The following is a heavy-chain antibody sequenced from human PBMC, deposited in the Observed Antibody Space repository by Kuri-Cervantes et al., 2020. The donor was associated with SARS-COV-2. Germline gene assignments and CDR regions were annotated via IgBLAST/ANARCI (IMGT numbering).Heavy chain of an antibody. V-gene: IGHV3-11*04. Sequence: GESLKISCAASGFTFSDHYMSWIRQAPGKGLEWISYISGSGSVIYYADSMKGRFTISRDNAKNSLYLQMNSLRAEDTAVYYCARDETVTMVRGVIIRPEIAPVWGSFDYWGQGTLVTVSS. J-gene: IGHJ4*02. CDR1: GFTFSDHY. CDR2: ISGSGSVI. D-gene: IGHD3-10*01. CDR3: ARDETVTMVRGVIIRPEIAPVWGSFDY.